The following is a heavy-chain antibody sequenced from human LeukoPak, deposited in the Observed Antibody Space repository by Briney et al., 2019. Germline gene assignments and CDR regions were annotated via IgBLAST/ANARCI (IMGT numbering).Heavy chain of an antibody. CDR1: GFTFSSYS. Sequence: GGSLRLSCAASGFTFSSYSMNWVRQAPGKGLEWVSSISSSSSYIYYADSVKGRFTISRDNAKNSLYLQMNSLRAEDTAVYYCASGGYSYGRILNWFDPWGQGTLVTVSS. D-gene: IGHD5-18*01. CDR2: ISSSSSYI. V-gene: IGHV3-21*01. CDR3: ASGGYSYGRILNWFDP. J-gene: IGHJ5*02.